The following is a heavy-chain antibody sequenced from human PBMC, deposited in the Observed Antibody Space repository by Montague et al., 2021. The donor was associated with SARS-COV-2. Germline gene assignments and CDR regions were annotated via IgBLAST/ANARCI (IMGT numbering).Heavy chain of an antibody. CDR1: GGSISPYC. J-gene: IGHJ4*02. V-gene: IGHV4-59*01. Sequence: SETLSLTCTVSGGSISPYCWSWIRQPPGKGLGWVGIVCYTASTNSNSSLNRRLTVSVDTSETQFSLKVTSVTPADTAVSYCARVGWERRVGDDYFDYWGQGTLVTVSS. D-gene: IGHD1-26*01. CDR3: ARVGWERRVGDDYFDY. CDR2: VCYTAST.